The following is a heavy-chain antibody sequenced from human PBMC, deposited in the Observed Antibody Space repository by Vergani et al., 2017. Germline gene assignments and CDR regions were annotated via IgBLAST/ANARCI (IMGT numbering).Heavy chain of an antibody. CDR1: GGSISSYY. CDR2: IYYSGST. D-gene: IGHD3-10*01. CDR3: ARGRYWGVIITVNYDFDY. Sequence: QVQLQESGPGLVKPSETLSLTCTVSGGSISSYYWSWIRQPPGKGLEWIGYIYYSGSTNYNPSLKSRVTISADTSKNQFSLKLSSVTAADTAVYYCARGRYWGVIITVNYDFDYWGQGTLVTVSS. V-gene: IGHV4-59*12. J-gene: IGHJ4*02.